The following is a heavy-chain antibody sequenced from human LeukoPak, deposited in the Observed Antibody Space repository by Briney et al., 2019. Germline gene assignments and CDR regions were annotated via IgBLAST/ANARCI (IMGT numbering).Heavy chain of an antibody. V-gene: IGHV3-23*01. CDR3: AKWGDYDVLTGYYDPDY. CDR2: ITGSGCIT. Sequence: GGSLRLSCVASGFTFSNYAMSWVRQAPGKGLEWVSAITGSGCITYYADSVKGRFTISRDNSKNTLYLQMNSLTAEDTAVYYCAKWGDYDVLTGYYDPDYWGQGTLVTVSS. CDR1: GFTFSNYA. D-gene: IGHD3-9*01. J-gene: IGHJ4*02.